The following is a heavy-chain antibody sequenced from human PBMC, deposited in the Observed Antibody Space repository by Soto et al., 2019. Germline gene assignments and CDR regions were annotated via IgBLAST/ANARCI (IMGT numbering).Heavy chain of an antibody. CDR2: ISAYNGNT. Sequence: GASVKVSCKASGYTFTSYGISWVRQAPGQGLEWMGWISAYNGNTNYAQKLQGRVTMTTDASTSTAYMELRSLRSDDTAVYYCARGYYDSSGYYNLFDYWGQGTLVTVSS. J-gene: IGHJ4*02. D-gene: IGHD3-22*01. V-gene: IGHV1-18*01. CDR3: ARGYYDSSGYYNLFDY. CDR1: GYTFTSYG.